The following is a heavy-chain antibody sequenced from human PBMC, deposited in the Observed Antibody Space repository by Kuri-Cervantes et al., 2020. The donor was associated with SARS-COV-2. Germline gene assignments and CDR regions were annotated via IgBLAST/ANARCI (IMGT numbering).Heavy chain of an antibody. D-gene: IGHD2-2*01. V-gene: IGHV4-61*02. CDR2: IYTSGST. CDR1: GGSISSSSYY. J-gene: IGHJ4*02. Sequence: SETLSLTCTVSGGSISSSSYYWSWIRQPAGKGLEWTGRIYTSGSTNYNPSLKSRATISVDTSKNQFSLKLSSVTAADTAVYYCARDGYCSSTSCSSSHFDYWGQGTLVTVSS. CDR3: ARDGYCSSTSCSSSHFDY.